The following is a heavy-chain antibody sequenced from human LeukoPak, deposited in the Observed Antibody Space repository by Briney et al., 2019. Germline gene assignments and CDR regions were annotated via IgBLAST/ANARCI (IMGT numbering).Heavy chain of an antibody. V-gene: IGHV4-59*01. CDR3: ARQVVAGNPYYYYYYMDV. Sequence: SETLSLTCTVSGGSISSYYWSWIRQPPGKGLEWIGYIYYSGSTNYNPSLKSRVTISVDTSKNQFSLKLSSVTAADTAVYYCARQVVAGNPYYYYYYMDVWGKGTTVTVSS. D-gene: IGHD6-19*01. J-gene: IGHJ6*03. CDR1: GGSISSYY. CDR2: IYYSGST.